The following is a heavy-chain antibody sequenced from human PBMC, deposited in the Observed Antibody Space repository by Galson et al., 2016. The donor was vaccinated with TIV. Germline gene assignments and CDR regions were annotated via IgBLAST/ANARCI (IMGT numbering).Heavy chain of an antibody. V-gene: IGHV3-33*08. Sequence: SLRLSCAASGFTFGSYGMHWVRQAPGKGLEWVAVIWFDGGNKYYADSVKGRFTLSRDNSQNTLYLQMSSLRAEDTAVYYCARERSPSLRYSDWLKNYSLDVWGQGTTVTVSS. CDR2: IWFDGGNK. CDR1: GFTFGSYG. D-gene: IGHD3-9*01. CDR3: ARERSPSLRYSDWLKNYSLDV. J-gene: IGHJ6*02.